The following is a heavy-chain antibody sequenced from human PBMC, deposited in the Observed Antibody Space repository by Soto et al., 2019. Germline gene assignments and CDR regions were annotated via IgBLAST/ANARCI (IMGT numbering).Heavy chain of an antibody. CDR1: GGSISSYY. Sequence: PSETLSLTCTVSGGSISSYYWTWIRQPPGKGLEWIGYIYYSGSTNHNPSLKSRVTISVDTSKNQFSLKLSSVTAADTAVYYCARVNDFWTGYYSTNWFDPWGHGTLVTVSS. CDR3: ARVNDFWTGYYSTNWFDP. J-gene: IGHJ5*02. V-gene: IGHV4-59*01. CDR2: IYYSGST. D-gene: IGHD3-3*01.